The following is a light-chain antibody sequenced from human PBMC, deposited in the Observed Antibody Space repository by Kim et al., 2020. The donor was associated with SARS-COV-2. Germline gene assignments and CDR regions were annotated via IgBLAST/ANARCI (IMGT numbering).Light chain of an antibody. V-gene: IGKV1-16*01. J-gene: IGKJ3*01. Sequence: ASVGHRFTITCRASRDIRNYLAWFKQTPGKAPKSLIYGSSSLNSGVPSRFIGSGFGTNFTLTISSLQPEDFATYYCQHYSSYPPTFGPGTKVDIK. CDR2: GSS. CDR1: RDIRNY. CDR3: QHYSSYPPT.